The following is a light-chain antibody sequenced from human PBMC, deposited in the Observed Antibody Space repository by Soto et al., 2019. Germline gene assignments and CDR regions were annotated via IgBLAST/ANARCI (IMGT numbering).Light chain of an antibody. V-gene: IGKV3-20*01. CDR3: QQYGDLPPT. CDR1: QSVTYDQ. Sequence: VLAQSPGTLSLSPGERATLACRASQSVTYDQLAWYRQTPGQAPRLLIYGASSRAAGIPDRFSGSGSGTDFTLTISRLEPEDFVVYHCQQYGDLPPTFGQGTKVDIK. CDR2: GAS. J-gene: IGKJ1*01.